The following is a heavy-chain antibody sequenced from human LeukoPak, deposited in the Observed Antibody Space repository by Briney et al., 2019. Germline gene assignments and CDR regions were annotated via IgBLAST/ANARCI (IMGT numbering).Heavy chain of an antibody. CDR1: GFTFSIYA. CDR2: ISYNGNAT. J-gene: IGHJ4*02. D-gene: IGHD3-3*01. CDR3: ARGYYNFWSGYSKFDY. V-gene: IGHV3-64*01. Sequence: RPGGSLRLPCAASGFTFSIYAMHWVRQAPGKGLEYVSAISYNGNATYYANSVKGRFIISRDNSKNTLYLQMGSLRADDMAVYYCARGYYNFWSGYSKFDYWGQGTLVTVSS.